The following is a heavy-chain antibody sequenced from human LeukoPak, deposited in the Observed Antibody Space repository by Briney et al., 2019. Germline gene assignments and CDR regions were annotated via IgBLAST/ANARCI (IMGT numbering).Heavy chain of an antibody. CDR1: GYSISSGYY. D-gene: IGHD5-18*01. CDR2: IYHSGST. Sequence: SETLSLTCTVSGYSISSGYYWGWIRQPPGKGLEWFGSIYHSGSTYYNPSLKSRVTISVDTSKNQFSLKLSSVTAADTAVYYCARDPWDTAMGKDRDYWGQGTLVTVSS. J-gene: IGHJ4*02. V-gene: IGHV4-38-2*02. CDR3: ARDPWDTAMGKDRDY.